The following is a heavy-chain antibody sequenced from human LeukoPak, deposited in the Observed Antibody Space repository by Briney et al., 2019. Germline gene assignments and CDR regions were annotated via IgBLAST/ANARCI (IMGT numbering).Heavy chain of an antibody. Sequence: QPGGSLRLSCAASGFTFSNHWMSWVRQAPGKGLEWVATIKKDGGQKDYVDSVKGRFTISRDNAKNSLYLQMNSLRAEDTAVYYCARGTHNYDSSGYPFDYWGQGTLVTVSS. CDR2: IKKDGGQK. CDR3: ARGTHNYDSSGYPFDY. D-gene: IGHD3-22*01. J-gene: IGHJ4*02. CDR1: GFTFSNHW. V-gene: IGHV3-7*01.